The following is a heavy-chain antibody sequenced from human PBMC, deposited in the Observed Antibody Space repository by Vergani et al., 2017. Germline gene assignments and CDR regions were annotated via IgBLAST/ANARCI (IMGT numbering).Heavy chain of an antibody. V-gene: IGHV3-13*01. Sequence: EVQLVESGGGLVQPGGSLRLSCAASGFTFSSYDMHWVRQATGQGLEWVSAIGTAGDTYYPGSVKGRFTISRENAKNSLYLQMNSLRAGDTAVYYCARGAHYGDQTKDFDYWGQGTLVTVSS. CDR2: IGTAGDT. D-gene: IGHD4-17*01. CDR3: ARGAHYGDQTKDFDY. J-gene: IGHJ4*02. CDR1: GFTFSSYD.